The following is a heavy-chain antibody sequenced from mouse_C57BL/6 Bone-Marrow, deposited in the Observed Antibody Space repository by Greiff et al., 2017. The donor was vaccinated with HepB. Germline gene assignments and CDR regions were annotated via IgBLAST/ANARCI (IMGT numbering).Heavy chain of an antibody. J-gene: IGHJ2*01. D-gene: IGHD1-1*01. CDR2: IYPRSGNT. CDR1: GYTFTSYG. V-gene: IGHV1-81*01. Sequence: QVQLKQSGAELARPGASVKLSCKASGYTFTSYGISWVKQRTGQGLEWIGEIYPRSGNTYYNEKFKGKATLTADKSSSTAYMELRSLTSEDSAVYFCARRGVVEGYWGQGTTLTVSS. CDR3: ARRGVVEGY.